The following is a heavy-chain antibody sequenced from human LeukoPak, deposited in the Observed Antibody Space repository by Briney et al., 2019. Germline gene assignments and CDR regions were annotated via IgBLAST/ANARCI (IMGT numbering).Heavy chain of an antibody. CDR3: ARGGGSGWYYFDY. CDR2: ISWNSGSI. V-gene: IGHV3-9*01. J-gene: IGHJ4*02. D-gene: IGHD6-19*01. Sequence: PGGSLRLSCVASGFTFSSYWMHWVRQAPGKGLEWVSGISWNSGSIGYADSVKGRFTISRDNAKNSLYLQMNSLRAEDTAVYYCARGGGSGWYYFDYWGQGTLVTVSS. CDR1: GFTFSSYW.